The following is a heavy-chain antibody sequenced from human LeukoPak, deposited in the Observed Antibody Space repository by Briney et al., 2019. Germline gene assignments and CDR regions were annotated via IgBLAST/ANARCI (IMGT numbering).Heavy chain of an antibody. V-gene: IGHV4-34*01. CDR1: GGSFSGYY. J-gene: IGHJ3*02. CDR2: INHSGST. D-gene: IGHD2-2*01. Sequence: KSSETLSLTCAVYGGSFSGYYWSWIRQPPGKGLEWIGEINHSGSTNYNPSLKSRVTISVDTSKNQFSLKLSSVTAADTAVYYCARERGGGEDIVVVPAAMVHDAFDIWGQGTMVTVSS. CDR3: ARERGGGEDIVVVPAAMVHDAFDI.